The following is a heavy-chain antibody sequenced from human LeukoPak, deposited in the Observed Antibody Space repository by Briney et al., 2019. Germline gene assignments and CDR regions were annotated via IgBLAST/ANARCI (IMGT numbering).Heavy chain of an antibody. V-gene: IGHV4-39*01. D-gene: IGHD2-2*01. CDR2: IYYSGST. J-gene: IGHJ5*02. CDR1: GGSISSSSYY. CDR3: ARLTGYCSSTSCENWFDP. Sequence: PSETLSLTCTVSGGSISSSSYYWGWIRQSPGKGLEWIGSIYYSGSTYYNPSLKSRVTISVDTSKNQFSLKLSSVTAADTAVYYCARLTGYCSSTSCENWFDPWGQGTLVTVSS.